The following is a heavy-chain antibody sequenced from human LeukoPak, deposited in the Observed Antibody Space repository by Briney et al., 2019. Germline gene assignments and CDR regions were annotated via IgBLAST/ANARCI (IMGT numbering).Heavy chain of an antibody. CDR2: IIPILGIA. D-gene: IGHD2/OR15-2a*01. CDR1: GGTFSSYA. V-gene: IGHV1-69*04. J-gene: IGHJ3*02. CDR3: ASSILSNDALDI. Sequence: GASVKVSCKASGGTFSSYAISWVRQAPGQGLKWMGRIIPILGIANYAQKFQGRVTITADKSTSTAYMELSSLRSEDTAVYYCASSILSNDALDIWGQGTMVTVSS.